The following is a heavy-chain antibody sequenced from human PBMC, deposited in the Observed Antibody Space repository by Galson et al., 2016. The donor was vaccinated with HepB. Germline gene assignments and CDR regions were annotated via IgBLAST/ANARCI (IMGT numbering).Heavy chain of an antibody. CDR3: AQDQGRWSRAFPHS. Sequence: SLRLSCAASGFTFDEYAMHWVRQVPGKGLEWVSGISWNSGRIAYADSVKGRFTISRDNARNSLFLQMNSLRVEDTAFYYCAQDQGRWSRAFPHSWGQGTLVTVSS. CDR2: ISWNSGRI. CDR1: GFTFDEYA. D-gene: IGHD2-21*01. J-gene: IGHJ4*02. V-gene: IGHV3-9*01.